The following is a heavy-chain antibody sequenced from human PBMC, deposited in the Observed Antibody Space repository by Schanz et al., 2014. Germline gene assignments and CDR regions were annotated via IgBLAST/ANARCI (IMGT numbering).Heavy chain of an antibody. Sequence: ELQLLESGGGLVQPGGSLRLSCAASGFSFSTYGMTWVRQAPGKGLEWVSSISSSSMYIYQADSMRGRFTISRDNSKNALYLQMDSLRAEDTAVYYCARGIITMVRGGDVGAFDIWGQGTMVTVSS. J-gene: IGHJ3*02. V-gene: IGHV3-21*06. CDR3: ARGIITMVRGGDVGAFDI. CDR2: ISSSSMYI. D-gene: IGHD3-10*01. CDR1: GFSFSTYG.